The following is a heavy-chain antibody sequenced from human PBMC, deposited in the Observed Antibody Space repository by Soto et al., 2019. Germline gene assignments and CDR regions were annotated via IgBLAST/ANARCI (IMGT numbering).Heavy chain of an antibody. CDR3: AEPRSSLQWPPFDP. Sequence: QVKLVESGGGVVQSGGSRRLSCEASGFRFSSYSIHWVRQAPGKGLEWVAVISSDGSSSDFADSVKGRFAISRDNSRKNTVYLQLNNLRPDDTAVYYWAEPRSSLQWPPFDPWGHGTLVSVSS. V-gene: IGHV3-30*09. D-gene: IGHD6-19*01. CDR2: ISSDGSSS. CDR1: GFRFSSYS. J-gene: IGHJ5*02.